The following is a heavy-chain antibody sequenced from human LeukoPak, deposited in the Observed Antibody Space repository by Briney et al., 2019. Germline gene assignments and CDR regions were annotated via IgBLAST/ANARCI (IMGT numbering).Heavy chain of an antibody. CDR3: AKTTFLEWLLLDY. J-gene: IGHJ4*02. Sequence: GGSLRLSCAASGFTFSSYAMHWVCQAPGKGLEWVAVISYGGSNKYYADSVKGRFTISRDNSKNTLYLQMNSLRAEDTAVYYCAKTTFLEWLLLDYWGQGTLVTVSS. CDR2: ISYGGSNK. D-gene: IGHD3-3*01. V-gene: IGHV3-30*18. CDR1: GFTFSSYA.